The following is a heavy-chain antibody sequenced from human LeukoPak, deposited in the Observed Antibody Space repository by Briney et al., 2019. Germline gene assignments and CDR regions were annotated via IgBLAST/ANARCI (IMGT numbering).Heavy chain of an antibody. CDR2: IDSDGSLT. Sequence: GGSLRLSCVASGFTFSTYWMHWVRQAPGKGLVWVSRIDSDGSLTNYADFVKGRFTISRDNAKNTLYLQMNSLRAEDTAVYYCARARYGDVDYWGQGTLVTVSS. V-gene: IGHV3-74*01. D-gene: IGHD3-10*01. CDR1: GFTFSTYW. J-gene: IGHJ4*02. CDR3: ARARYGDVDY.